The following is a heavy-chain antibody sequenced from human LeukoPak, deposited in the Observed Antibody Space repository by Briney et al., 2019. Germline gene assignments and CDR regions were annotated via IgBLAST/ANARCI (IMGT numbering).Heavy chain of an antibody. CDR2: ISSSSSYI. Sequence: KPGGSLRLSCAASGFTFSSYSMNWVRQAPGKGLEWVSSISSSSSYIYYADSVKGRFTISRDNAKNSLYLQMNSLRAEDTAVYYCARGVPTGIDYFDYWGQGTLVTVSS. CDR3: ARGVPTGIDYFDY. J-gene: IGHJ4*02. CDR1: GFTFSSYS. D-gene: IGHD1-1*01. V-gene: IGHV3-21*01.